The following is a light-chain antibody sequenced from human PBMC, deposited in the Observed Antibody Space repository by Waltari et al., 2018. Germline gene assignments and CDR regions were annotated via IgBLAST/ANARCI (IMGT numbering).Light chain of an antibody. CDR2: SAS. CDR1: QSVSNRY. J-gene: IGKJ1*01. V-gene: IGKV3-20*01. Sequence: IVLTQSPGTLSLSPGERATLPCRASQSVSNRYLAWYQKKPGQAPRVVIYSASGRATGIPDRFSGSGSGTDFTLTISRLEPEDFATYYCQQSYSTHWTFGQGTKVEIK. CDR3: QQSYSTHWT.